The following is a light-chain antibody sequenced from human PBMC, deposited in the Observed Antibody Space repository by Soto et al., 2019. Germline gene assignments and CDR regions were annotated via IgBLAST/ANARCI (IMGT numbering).Light chain of an antibody. J-gene: IGLJ1*01. CDR2: GNS. Sequence: QAVVTQPPSVSGAPGQRVTISCTGSSSNIGAGYDVLWYQQLPGTAPKLLIYGNSNRPSGVPDRFSGSKSGTSASLASTGLQAEDEADYYCQSYDSSLSGYVFGTGTKLTVL. CDR3: QSYDSSLSGYV. V-gene: IGLV1-40*01. CDR1: SSNIGAGYD.